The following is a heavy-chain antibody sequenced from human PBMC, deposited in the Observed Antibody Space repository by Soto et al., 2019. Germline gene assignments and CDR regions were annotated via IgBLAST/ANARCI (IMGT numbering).Heavy chain of an antibody. Sequence: SGGSMRLSCAASGFTFSSYGVNWVRQAPGKGLEWVSYISSVISIIHYADSVKGRFTISRDNAKNSLYLQMNSLRDEDTAVYYCASGKGDYVYGMDVWGQGTTVTVSS. CDR2: ISSVISII. D-gene: IGHD1-26*01. J-gene: IGHJ6*02. V-gene: IGHV3-48*02. CDR1: GFTFSSYG. CDR3: ASGKGDYVYGMDV.